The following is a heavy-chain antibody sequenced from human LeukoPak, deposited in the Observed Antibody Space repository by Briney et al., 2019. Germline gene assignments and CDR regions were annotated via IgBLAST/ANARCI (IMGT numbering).Heavy chain of an antibody. CDR3: ARGGLYGYDVFDY. D-gene: IGHD5-12*01. Sequence: PGGSLRLSCAASGFTFSSYWMSWVRQAPGKGLEWVSYISGSGRTMSYADSVKGRFTISRDNAKNSLYLQMNSLRVEDTAVYHCARGGLYGYDVFDYWGQGTLVTVSS. J-gene: IGHJ4*02. V-gene: IGHV3-48*03. CDR2: ISGSGRTM. CDR1: GFTFSSYW.